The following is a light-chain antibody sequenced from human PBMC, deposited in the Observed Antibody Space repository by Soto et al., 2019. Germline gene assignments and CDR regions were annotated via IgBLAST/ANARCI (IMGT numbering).Light chain of an antibody. CDR2: GAS. CDR3: QQYNSWLWT. J-gene: IGKJ1*01. Sequence: EIVMTQSPATLSVSPGERASLSCRASQSVSSNLAWYQQKPGQAPRLLIYGASTRATGIPARFSGSGSGTDFTLTISSLQSVDFAVYYCQQYNSWLWTFGQGTKVDIK. V-gene: IGKV3-15*01. CDR1: QSVSSN.